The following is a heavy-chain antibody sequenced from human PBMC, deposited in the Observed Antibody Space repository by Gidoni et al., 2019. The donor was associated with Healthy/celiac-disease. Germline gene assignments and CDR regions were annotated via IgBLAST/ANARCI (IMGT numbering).Heavy chain of an antibody. CDR3: TTGALRYFDWPGYYFDY. J-gene: IGHJ4*02. CDR1: GFTFSHTW. D-gene: IGHD3-9*01. CDR2: IKSKTDGGTT. V-gene: IGHV3-15*01. Sequence: EVQLVESGGGLVKPGGSLRLSCAASGFTFSHTWMRWVRQAPGKGLEWVGRIKSKTDGGTTDYAAPVKGRFTISRDDSKNTLYLQMNSLKTEDTAVYYCTTGALRYFDWPGYYFDYWGQGTLVTVSS.